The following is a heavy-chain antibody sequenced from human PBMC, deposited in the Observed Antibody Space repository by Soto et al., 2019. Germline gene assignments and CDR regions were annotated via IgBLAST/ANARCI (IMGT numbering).Heavy chain of an antibody. CDR1: GFSFSNYA. V-gene: IGHV3-23*01. CDR2: LTGTGGTT. CDR3: AKIGQTSSPFDY. Sequence: PGGSLRLSCAASGFSFSNYAMSWVRQAPGKGLEWVSALTGTGGTTYYADSVKGRFTISRDNSKNTLYLQMNSVKAEDTAVYYWAKIGQTSSPFDYWGQGALVTVSS. J-gene: IGHJ4*02. D-gene: IGHD6-13*01.